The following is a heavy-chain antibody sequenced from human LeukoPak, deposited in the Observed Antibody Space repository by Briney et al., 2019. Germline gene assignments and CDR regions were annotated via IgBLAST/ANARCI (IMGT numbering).Heavy chain of an antibody. CDR1: GFIFADYT. J-gene: IGHJ3*02. Sequence: GGSLRLSCAASGFIFADYTLHWVRLAPGKGLEWVSGIGWHGGAIGYADSVKGRFTISRDNAKNSLYLQMNSLTAKDTRLDYCAIYNSSRRPQVDPFDIWGQGTVVTVSS. CDR2: IGWHGGAI. CDR3: AIYNSSRRPQVDPFDI. V-gene: IGHV3-9*01. D-gene: IGHD6-13*01.